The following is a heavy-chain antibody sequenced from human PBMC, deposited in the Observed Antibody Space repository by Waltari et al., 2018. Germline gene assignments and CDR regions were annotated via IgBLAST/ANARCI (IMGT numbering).Heavy chain of an antibody. V-gene: IGHV4-38-2*01. CDR3: ARYYYDSSGYYFDY. CDR2: IYHSGST. Sequence: QVQLQESGPGLVKPSETLSLTCAVSGYSISSGYYWGWIRQPPGKGLEWIGSIYHSGSTYYNPSLKSRVTISVDTSKNQISLKLSSVTAADTAVYYCARYYYDSSGYYFDYWGQGTLVTVSS. D-gene: IGHD3-22*01. J-gene: IGHJ4*02. CDR1: GYSISSGYY.